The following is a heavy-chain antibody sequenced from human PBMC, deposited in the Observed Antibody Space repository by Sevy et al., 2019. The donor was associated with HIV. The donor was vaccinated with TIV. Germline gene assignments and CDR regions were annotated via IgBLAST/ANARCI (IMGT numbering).Heavy chain of an antibody. CDR1: GFTFSNAW. D-gene: IGHD3-3*01. V-gene: IGHV3-15*01. J-gene: IGHJ6*02. Sequence: GSLRLSCAASGFTFSNAWMSWVRQAPGKGLEWVGRIKSKTDGGTTDYAAPVKGRFTISRDDSKNTLYLQMNSLKTEDTAVYYCTTGNDFWSGYYTVYYYGMDVWGQGTTVTVSS. CDR3: TTGNDFWSGYYTVYYYGMDV. CDR2: IKSKTDGGTT.